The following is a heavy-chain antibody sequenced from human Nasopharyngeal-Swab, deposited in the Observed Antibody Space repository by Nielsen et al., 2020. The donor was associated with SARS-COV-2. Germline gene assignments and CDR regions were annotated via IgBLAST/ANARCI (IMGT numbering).Heavy chain of an antibody. CDR3: AKARAAAATAYMDV. V-gene: IGHV3-30*18. D-gene: IGHD6-13*01. CDR2: ISYDGSEK. CDR1: GFTFSSLG. J-gene: IGHJ6*03. Sequence: GESLKISCAVSGFTFSSLGMHWVRQAPGKGLQWVAVISYDGSEKKYADFVQGRFTISRDNSKNMVYLQMLSLRPEDTGVYYCAKARAAAATAYMDVWGKGTTVTASS.